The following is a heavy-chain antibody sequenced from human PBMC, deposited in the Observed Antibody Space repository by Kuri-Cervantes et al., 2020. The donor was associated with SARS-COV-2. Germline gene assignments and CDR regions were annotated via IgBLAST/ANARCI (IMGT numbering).Heavy chain of an antibody. D-gene: IGHD6-13*01. J-gene: IGHJ5*02. CDR2: IYYSGST. CDR3: ARDRGAAAGGVRGFDP. CDR1: GGSISSYY. V-gene: IGHV4-59*01. Sequence: LSCTVSGGSISSYYWSWIRQPPGKGLEWIGYIYYSGSTNYNPSLKSRVTISVDTSKNQFSLKLSSVTAADTAVYYCARDRGAAAGGVRGFDPWGQGTLVTVSS.